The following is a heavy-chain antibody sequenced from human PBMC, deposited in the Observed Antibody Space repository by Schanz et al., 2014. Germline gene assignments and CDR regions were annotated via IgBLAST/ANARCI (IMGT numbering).Heavy chain of an antibody. CDR2: ISNSGTTI. Sequence: VQLVESGGGLVQPGESLRLSCAASGFIFSNSWMSWIRQAPGKGLEWVSYISNSGTTIYYADSVKGRFTISRDNAKNSLYLQMNSLRVEDTAVYYCARDLISSGWYGWGQGTLVTVSS. D-gene: IGHD6-19*01. V-gene: IGHV3-11*01. CDR3: ARDLISSGWYG. J-gene: IGHJ4*02. CDR1: GFIFSNSW.